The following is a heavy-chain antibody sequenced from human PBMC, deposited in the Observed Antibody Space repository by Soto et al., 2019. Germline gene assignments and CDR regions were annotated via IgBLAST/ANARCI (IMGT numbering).Heavy chain of an antibody. Sequence: QVQLQESGPGLVKPSQTLSLTCTVSGGSISSGGYYWSWIRQHPGKGLEWIGYIYYSGSTSYNPSRKSRVTISVDTSKNRFSLKLSSVTAADTAVYYCAREGWLRGSWFDPWGQGTLVTVSS. D-gene: IGHD5-12*01. V-gene: IGHV4-31*03. CDR3: AREGWLRGSWFDP. CDR2: IYYSGST. CDR1: GGSISSGGYY. J-gene: IGHJ5*02.